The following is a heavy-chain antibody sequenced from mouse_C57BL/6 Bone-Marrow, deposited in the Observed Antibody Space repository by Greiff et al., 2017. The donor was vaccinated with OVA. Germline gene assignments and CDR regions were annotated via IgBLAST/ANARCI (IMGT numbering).Heavy chain of an antibody. D-gene: IGHD2-14*01. Sequence: QVQLQQPGPELVKPGASVKISCKASGYAFSSSWMNWVKQRPGKGLEWIGRIYPGDGDTNYNGKFKGKATLTADKSSSTAYMQLSSLTSEDSAVYFCAREGTPYAMDYWGQGTSVTVSS. CDR1: GYAFSSSW. CDR2: IYPGDGDT. V-gene: IGHV1-82*01. CDR3: AREGTPYAMDY. J-gene: IGHJ4*01.